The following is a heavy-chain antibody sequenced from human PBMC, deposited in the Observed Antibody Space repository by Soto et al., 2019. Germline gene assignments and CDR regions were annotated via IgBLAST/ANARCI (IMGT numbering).Heavy chain of an antibody. Sequence: GGSLRLSCAASGFTFSSYAMSWVRQAPGKGLEWVSAISGSGGSTYYADSVKGRFTISRDNSKNTLYLQMNSLRAEDTAVYYCAKGIGRYYYYGMDVWGQGITVTVSS. CDR2: ISGSGGST. J-gene: IGHJ6*02. CDR3: AKGIGRYYYYGMDV. CDR1: GFTFSSYA. D-gene: IGHD3-10*01. V-gene: IGHV3-23*01.